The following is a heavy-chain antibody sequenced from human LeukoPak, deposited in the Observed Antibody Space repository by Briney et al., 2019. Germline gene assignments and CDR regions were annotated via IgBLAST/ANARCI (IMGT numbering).Heavy chain of an antibody. CDR2: IYYSGST. Sequence: SETLSLTCTVSGGSISSSSYYWGWIRQPPGKGLEWIGSIYYSGSTYYNPSLKSRVTISVDTSKNQFSLKLSSVTAADTAVYYCARHTTVTTIDYWGQGTLVTVSS. CDR1: GGSISSSSYY. J-gene: IGHJ4*02. V-gene: IGHV4-39*01. CDR3: ARHTTVTTIDY. D-gene: IGHD4-17*01.